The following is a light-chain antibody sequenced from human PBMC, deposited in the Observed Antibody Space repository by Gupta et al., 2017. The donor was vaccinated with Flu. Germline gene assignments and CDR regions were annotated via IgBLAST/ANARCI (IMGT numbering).Light chain of an antibody. V-gene: IGLV1-44*01. J-gene: IGLJ3*02. CDR3: AAGDDSLNDRSAEGSRTGLWV. Sequence: SNIGSNVVSWSQDLTGTASRLLIYNDNQRPFGVPDRFSGSKSGTSASLAIGGLQSEDEADYYCAAGDDSLNDRSAEGSRTGLWVFGGGTKLTVL. CDR2: NDN. CDR1: SNIGSNV.